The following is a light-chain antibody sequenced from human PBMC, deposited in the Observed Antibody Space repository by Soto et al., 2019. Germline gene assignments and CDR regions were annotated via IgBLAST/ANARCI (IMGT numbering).Light chain of an antibody. CDR2: GAS. Sequence: EIVLTQSPRTLSLFPGERATLSCRASQSIISNYLAWYQQKPGQAPRLLIHGASNRATGIPDRFSGAGSGNDFTLTISRLEPEDFAVYYCHQYGSAPAWTFGQGTKVEIK. V-gene: IGKV3-20*01. CDR3: HQYGSAPAWT. CDR1: QSIISNY. J-gene: IGKJ1*01.